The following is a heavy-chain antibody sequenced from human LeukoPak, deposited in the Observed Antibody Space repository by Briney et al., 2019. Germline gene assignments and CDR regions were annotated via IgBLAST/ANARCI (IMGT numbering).Heavy chain of an antibody. V-gene: IGHV3-74*01. J-gene: IGHJ4*02. Sequence: SGGSLRLSCAASGLTLSSYWMHWVRQAPGKGLVWVSRINSDGSSTRYADSVKGRFTISRDNAKNTLYLQMNSLRAEDTAVYYCAKLTSMVEQYWGQGTLVTVSS. CDR2: INSDGSST. CDR1: GLTLSSYW. D-gene: IGHD3-10*01. CDR3: AKLTSMVEQY.